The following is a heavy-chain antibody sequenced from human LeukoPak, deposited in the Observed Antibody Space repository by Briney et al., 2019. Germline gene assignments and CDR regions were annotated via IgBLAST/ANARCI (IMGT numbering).Heavy chain of an antibody. CDR1: GGSISSSSYY. D-gene: IGHD3/OR15-3a*01. CDR3: ARHRDYYFDY. V-gene: IGHV4-39*01. Sequence: PSETLSLTCTVSGGSISSSSYYWGWIRQPPGKRLEWIGSISYSGSTYYNPSLKSRVTISVDTYKNQFSLKLSSVTAADTAVYYCARHRDYYFDYWGQGTLVTVSS. J-gene: IGHJ4*02. CDR2: ISYSGST.